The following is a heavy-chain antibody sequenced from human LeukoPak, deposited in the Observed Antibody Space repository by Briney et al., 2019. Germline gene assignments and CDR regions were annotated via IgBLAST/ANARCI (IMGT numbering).Heavy chain of an antibody. D-gene: IGHD5-24*01. Sequence: SETLSLTCTVSSGSISSSSYYWGWIRQPPGKGLEWIGSIYYSGSTYYNPSLKSRVTISVDTSKNQFSLKLSSVTAADTAVYYCARRAGDGYNQNWFDPWGQGTLVTVSS. CDR1: SGSISSSSYY. V-gene: IGHV4-39*01. CDR3: ARRAGDGYNQNWFDP. CDR2: IYYSGST. J-gene: IGHJ5*02.